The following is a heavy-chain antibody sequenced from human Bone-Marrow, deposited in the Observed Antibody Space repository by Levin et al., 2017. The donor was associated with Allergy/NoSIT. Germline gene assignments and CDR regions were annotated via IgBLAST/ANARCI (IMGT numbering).Heavy chain of an antibody. CDR3: ARDQAVAGTEGYYFDY. D-gene: IGHD6-19*01. CDR1: GFTFSSYG. J-gene: IGHJ4*02. V-gene: IGHV3-33*01. CDR2: IWYDGSNK. Sequence: GGSLRLSCAASGFTFSSYGMHWVRQAPGKGLEWVAVIWYDGSNKYYADSVKGRFTISRDNSKNTLYLQMNSLRAEDTAVYYCARDQAVAGTEGYYFDYWGQGTLVTVSS.